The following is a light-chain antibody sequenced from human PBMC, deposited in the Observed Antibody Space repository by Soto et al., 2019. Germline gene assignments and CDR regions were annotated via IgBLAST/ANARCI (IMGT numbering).Light chain of an antibody. J-gene: IGKJ5*01. Sequence: FTESPVSLSLSPVERATLSFMASQSFRGLLAWYQQKPGQAPRLLIYDAYNRATGIPPRFSGSGSGTDFTLTISSLEPDDSAVSYCQQRHMWPITFAQGTRLEIK. CDR2: DAY. CDR1: QSFRGL. CDR3: QQRHMWPIT. V-gene: IGKV3-11*01.